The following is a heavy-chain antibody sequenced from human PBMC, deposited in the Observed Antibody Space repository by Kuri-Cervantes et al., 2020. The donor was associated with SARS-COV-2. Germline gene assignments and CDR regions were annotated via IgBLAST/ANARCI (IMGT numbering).Heavy chain of an antibody. CDR3: ARDYCSSTSCYTYYYYGMDV. J-gene: IGHJ6*02. CDR1: GFTFRSYG. Sequence: GESLKISCAASGFTFRSYGMHWVRQAPGKGLEWVAVIWYDGSNKKCADSVKGRFTISRDNSKNTLYLQMNSLRAEDTAVYYCARDYCSSTSCYTYYYYGMDVWGQGTTVTVSS. D-gene: IGHD2-2*02. CDR2: IWYDGSNK. V-gene: IGHV3-33*01.